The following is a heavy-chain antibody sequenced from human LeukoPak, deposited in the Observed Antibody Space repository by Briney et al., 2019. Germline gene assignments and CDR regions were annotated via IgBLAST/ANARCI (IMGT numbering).Heavy chain of an antibody. CDR2: INPNSGGT. Sequence: ASVKVSCKASGYTFTGYYMHWVRQAPGQGLEWMGWINPNSGGTNYAQKFQGRVTMTRDTSISTAYMELSRLRSDDTAVYYCASGRKTYDSRDNNWFDPWGQGTLLTVSS. CDR3: ASGRKTYDSRDNNWFDP. V-gene: IGHV1-2*02. J-gene: IGHJ5*02. D-gene: IGHD3-22*01. CDR1: GYTFTGYY.